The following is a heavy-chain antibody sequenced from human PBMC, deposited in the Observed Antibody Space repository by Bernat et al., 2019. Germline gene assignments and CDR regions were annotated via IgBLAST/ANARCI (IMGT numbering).Heavy chain of an antibody. J-gene: IGHJ4*02. Sequence: QLQLQESGPGLVKPSETLSLTCTVSGGSIISSSYYWGWIRQPPGKGLEWIGSTYYSGRTYYNPSLKSRVTISVDTSKNQFSVRLSSVTAADTAVYYCARQRGSPNFDYWGQGTLVTVSS. D-gene: IGHD3-10*01. CDR2: TYYSGRT. CDR3: ARQRGSPNFDY. CDR1: GGSIISSSYY. V-gene: IGHV4-39*01.